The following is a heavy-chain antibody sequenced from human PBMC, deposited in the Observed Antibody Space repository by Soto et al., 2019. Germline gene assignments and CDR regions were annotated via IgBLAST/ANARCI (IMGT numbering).Heavy chain of an antibody. CDR2: IWYDGSNK. D-gene: IGHD1-26*01. V-gene: IGHV3-33*01. Sequence: GGSLRLSCAASGFTFSSYGMHWVRQAPGKGLEWVAVIWYDGSNKYYADSVKGRFTISRGNSKNTLYLQMNSLRAEDTAVYYCARVGSGSHNEYYFDYWGQGTLVTVSS. CDR1: GFTFSSYG. J-gene: IGHJ4*02. CDR3: ARVGSGSHNEYYFDY.